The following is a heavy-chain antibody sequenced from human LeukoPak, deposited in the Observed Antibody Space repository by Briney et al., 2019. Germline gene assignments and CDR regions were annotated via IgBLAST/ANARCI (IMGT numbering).Heavy chain of an antibody. D-gene: IGHD3-22*01. Sequence: QPGRSLRLSCAASGFSFDDYAMHWVRQAPGKGLEWVSGISWNSGNTGYVDSVKGRFTISGDNANNSLYLQMNSLRPEDTALYYCAKGMIVMAFDIWGPGTMVTVSS. CDR2: ISWNSGNT. J-gene: IGHJ3*02. CDR1: GFSFDDYA. V-gene: IGHV3-9*01. CDR3: AKGMIVMAFDI.